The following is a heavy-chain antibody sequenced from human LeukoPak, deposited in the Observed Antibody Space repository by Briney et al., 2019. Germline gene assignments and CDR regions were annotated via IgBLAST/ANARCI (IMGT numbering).Heavy chain of an antibody. CDR2: INPNTGGT. V-gene: IGHV1-2*02. CDR1: GYTFIAYY. D-gene: IGHD1-7*01. Sequence: GASVKVSCKASGYTFIAYYMHWVRQAPGQGLEWMGWINPNTGGTNYAQKFQGRVTMTRDTSISTAYMELTRLRSDDTAVYYCTRALELTNDYWGQGTLVIVSS. J-gene: IGHJ4*02. CDR3: TRALELTNDY.